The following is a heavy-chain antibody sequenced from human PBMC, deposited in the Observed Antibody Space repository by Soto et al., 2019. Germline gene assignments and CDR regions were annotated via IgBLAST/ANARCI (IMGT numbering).Heavy chain of an antibody. J-gene: IGHJ6*02. CDR3: AASSIAARLGYYGMDV. Sequence: SETLSLTCTVSGGSISSSSYYWVWIRQPPGKGLEWIGSIYYSGSTYYNPSLKSRVTISVDTSKNQFSLKLSSVTAADTAVYYCAASSIAARLGYYGMDVWGQGTTVT. CDR1: GGSISSSSYY. V-gene: IGHV4-39*01. D-gene: IGHD6-6*01. CDR2: IYYSGST.